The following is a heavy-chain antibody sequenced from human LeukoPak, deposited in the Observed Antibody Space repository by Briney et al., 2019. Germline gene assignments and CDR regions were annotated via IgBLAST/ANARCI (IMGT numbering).Heavy chain of an antibody. J-gene: IGHJ6*02. Sequence: GESLKISCKGSGYSFTTYWIGRVRQMPGKGLEWMGIIYPDDSDTRYSPSFQGQVTISADKSISTAYLQWSSLKASDAAMYYCARLPTVTSNRIHDGMDVWGQGTTVTVSS. D-gene: IGHD4-17*01. CDR3: ARLPTVTSNRIHDGMDV. CDR2: IYPDDSDT. V-gene: IGHV5-51*01. CDR1: GYSFTTYW.